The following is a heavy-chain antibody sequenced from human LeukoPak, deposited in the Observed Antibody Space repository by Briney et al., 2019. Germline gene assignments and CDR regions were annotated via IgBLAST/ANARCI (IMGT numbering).Heavy chain of an antibody. V-gene: IGHV3-23*01. CDR3: AKDGVVVAATPGYYGMDV. Sequence: GGSLRLSCAASGFTFSSYAMSWVRQAPGKGLEWVSAISGSGDSTYYADSVKGRFTISRDNSKNTLYLQMNSLRAEDTAVYYCAKDGVVVAATPGYYGMDVWGQGTTVTVSS. D-gene: IGHD2-15*01. CDR1: GFTFSSYA. J-gene: IGHJ6*02. CDR2: ISGSGDST.